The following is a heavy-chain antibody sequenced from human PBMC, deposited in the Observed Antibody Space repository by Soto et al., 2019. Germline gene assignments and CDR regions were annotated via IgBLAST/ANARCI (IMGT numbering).Heavy chain of an antibody. CDR2: IYSGGST. V-gene: IGHV3-53*01. Sequence: GSLRLSCAASGFTVSSNYMSWVRQAPGKGLEWVSVIYSGGSTYYADSVKGRFTISRDNSKNTLYLQMNSLRAEDTAVYYCARGGAARRPQFDPWGQGTLVTVSS. J-gene: IGHJ5*02. D-gene: IGHD6-6*01. CDR3: ARGGAARRPQFDP. CDR1: GFTVSSNY.